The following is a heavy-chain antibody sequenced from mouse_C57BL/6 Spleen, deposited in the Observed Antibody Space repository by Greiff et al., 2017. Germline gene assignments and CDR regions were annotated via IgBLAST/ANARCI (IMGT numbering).Heavy chain of an antibody. CDR3: ARKSYGSSGYFDV. V-gene: IGHV2-2*01. J-gene: IGHJ1*03. CDR2: IWSGGST. D-gene: IGHD1-1*01. CDR1: GFSLTSYG. Sequence: VQLQESGPGLVQPSPCLSISCTVSGFSLTSYGVHWVRQSPGQGLEWLGVIWSGGSTNYNAAFIARLSISKDNSKSQVYFKMNSLQADDTAIYYCARKSYGSSGYFDVWGTGTTVTVSS.